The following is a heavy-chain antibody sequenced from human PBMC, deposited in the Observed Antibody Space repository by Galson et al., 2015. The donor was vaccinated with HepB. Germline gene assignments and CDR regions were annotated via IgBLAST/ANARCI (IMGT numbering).Heavy chain of an antibody. J-gene: IGHJ6*03. Sequence: SLRLSCAASGFTFSSYGMHWVRQAPGKGLEWVAVISYDGSNKYYADSVKGRFTISRDNSKNTLYLQMNSLRAEDTAVYYCAKSSSPRHYYYMDVWGKGTTVTVSS. V-gene: IGHV3-30*18. CDR2: ISYDGSNK. CDR3: AKSSSPRHYYYMDV. D-gene: IGHD6-19*01. CDR1: GFTFSSYG.